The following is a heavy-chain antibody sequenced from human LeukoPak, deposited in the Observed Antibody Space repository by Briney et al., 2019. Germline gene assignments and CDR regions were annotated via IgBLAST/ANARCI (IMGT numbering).Heavy chain of an antibody. CDR2: IYYSGST. D-gene: IGHD2-2*01. Sequence: SETLSLTCTVSGGSISSYYWGWVRQPPGKGLEWIGSIYYSGSTYYNPSLKSRVTISVDTSKNQFSLKLSSVTAADTAVYYCARLSCSSTSCYLYYYHYMDVWGKGTTVTVSS. J-gene: IGHJ6*03. CDR3: ARLSCSSTSCYLYYYHYMDV. V-gene: IGHV4-39*01. CDR1: GGSISSYY.